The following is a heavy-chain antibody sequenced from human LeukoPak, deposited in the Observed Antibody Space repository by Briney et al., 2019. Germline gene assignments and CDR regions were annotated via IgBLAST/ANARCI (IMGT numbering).Heavy chain of an antibody. D-gene: IGHD5-24*01. V-gene: IGHV4-59*01. J-gene: IGHJ4*02. CDR1: GGSISSYY. CDR2: IYYSGST. CDR3: ARAAREMATTPDFDY. Sequence: SETLSLTCTVSGGSISSYYWSWIRQPPGKGLEWIGYIYYSGSTNYNPSLKSRVTISVDTSKNQFSLRLSSVTAADTAVYYCARAAREMATTPDFDYWGQGTLVTVSS.